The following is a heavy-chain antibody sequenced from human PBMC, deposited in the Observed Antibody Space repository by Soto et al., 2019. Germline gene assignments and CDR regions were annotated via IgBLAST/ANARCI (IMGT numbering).Heavy chain of an antibody. CDR2: TYYRSKWYN. Sequence: SQTLSLTCAISGDSVSSSSVTWNWIRQSPSRGLEWLGRTYYRSKWYNDYAESVKSRITINPDTSKNQFSLKLSSVTAADAAVYYCARFRCGGDCYYDYWGQGTPVTVSS. V-gene: IGHV6-1*01. J-gene: IGHJ4*02. D-gene: IGHD2-21*02. CDR3: ARFRCGGDCYYDY. CDR1: GDSVSSSSVT.